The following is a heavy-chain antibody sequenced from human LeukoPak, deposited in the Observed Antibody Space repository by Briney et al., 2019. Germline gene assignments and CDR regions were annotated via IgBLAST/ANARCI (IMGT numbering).Heavy chain of an antibody. J-gene: IGHJ4*02. CDR1: GFTFSSYS. V-gene: IGHV3-48*02. D-gene: IGHD3-10*01. CDR3: ARWSHVSGRWFLDS. CDR2: ISGSGSVS. Sequence: PGGSLRLSCAASGFTFSSYSMNWVRQAPGKGLEWISYISGSGSVSYYEDSVKGRFTISRDNAKNSLYLQMNSLRDEDTALYYCARWSHVSGRWFLDSWGRGTLVSVSS.